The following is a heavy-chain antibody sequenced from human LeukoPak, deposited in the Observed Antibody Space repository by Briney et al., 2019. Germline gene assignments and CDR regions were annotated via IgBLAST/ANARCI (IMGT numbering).Heavy chain of an antibody. CDR1: GFTFSSYG. Sequence: PGGSLRLSCAASGFTFSSYGMPWVRQAPGKGLEWVAIISYDGSNKYYADSVKGRFTISRDNSKNTLYLQMNSLRAEDTAVYYCAKLTFYYDSSGHRRFDYWGQGTLVTVSS. V-gene: IGHV3-30*18. CDR3: AKLTFYYDSSGHRRFDY. D-gene: IGHD3-22*01. J-gene: IGHJ4*02. CDR2: ISYDGSNK.